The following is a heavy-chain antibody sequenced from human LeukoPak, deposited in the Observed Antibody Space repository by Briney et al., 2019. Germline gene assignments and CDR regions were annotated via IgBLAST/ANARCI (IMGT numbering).Heavy chain of an antibody. V-gene: IGHV4-4*09. J-gene: IGHJ4*02. CDR2: IYHSGST. CDR1: GGSISSYY. D-gene: IGHD3-22*01. Sequence: SETLSLTCTVSGGSISSYYWSWLRQPPGKGLEWIGYIYHSGSTHFNPSLKSRVTISVDTSKNQFSLKLSSVTAADTAVYFCARGPDSSGYYYFDYWGQGTLVTVSS. CDR3: ARGPDSSGYYYFDY.